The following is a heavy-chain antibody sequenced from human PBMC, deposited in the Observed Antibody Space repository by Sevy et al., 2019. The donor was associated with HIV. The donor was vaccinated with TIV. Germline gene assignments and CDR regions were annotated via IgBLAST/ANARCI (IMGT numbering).Heavy chain of an antibody. V-gene: IGHV3-53*01. D-gene: IGHD2-15*01. CDR2: IYSGGST. J-gene: IGHJ4*02. Sequence: GKSLKISCVASGFTVSSNYMSWVRQAPGKGLEWVSLIYSGGSTYYADSVKGRCNISRDNSKDTLYLQLTALRADDTAVYYCTRGPCSGDTCYSDYWGQGTLVTVSS. CDR1: GFTVSSNY. CDR3: TRGPCSGDTCYSDY.